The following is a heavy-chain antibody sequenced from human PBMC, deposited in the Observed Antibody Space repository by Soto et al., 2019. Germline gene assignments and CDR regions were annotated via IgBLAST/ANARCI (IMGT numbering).Heavy chain of an antibody. CDR2: ISAHNGNT. D-gene: IGHD5-12*01. CDR1: GYTFTSYG. CDR3: ARDRGGFPDS. Sequence: QVQLVQSGAEVKKPRASVKVSCKASGYTFTSYGISWVRQAPGQGLEWMGWISAHNGNTKYEKKLQGRVTMTTDTSTITSYMALRRPRSDDTAVYYCARDRGGFPDSWGQGTLVTASS. V-gene: IGHV1-18*01. J-gene: IGHJ4*02.